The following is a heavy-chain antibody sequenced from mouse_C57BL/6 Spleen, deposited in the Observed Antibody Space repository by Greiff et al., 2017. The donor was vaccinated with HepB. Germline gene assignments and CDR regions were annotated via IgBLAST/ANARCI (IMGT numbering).Heavy chain of an antibody. CDR2: IDPSDSYT. D-gene: IGHD1-1*01. CDR3: ARRGFTTVVATYYYFDY. J-gene: IGHJ2*01. CDR1: GYTFTSYW. Sequence: QVQLQQPGAELVKPGASVKLSCKASGYTFTSYWMQWVKQRPGQGLEWIGEIDPSDSYTNYNQKFKGKATLTVDTSSSTAYMQLSSLTSEDSAVYYCARRGFTTVVATYYYFDYWGQGTTLTVSS. V-gene: IGHV1-50*01.